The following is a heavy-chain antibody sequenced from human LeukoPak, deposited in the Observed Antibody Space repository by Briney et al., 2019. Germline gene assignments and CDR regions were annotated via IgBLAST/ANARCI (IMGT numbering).Heavy chain of an antibody. V-gene: IGHV3-30*18. CDR3: AKEWTQFDY. CDR2: ISYDGSDK. Sequence: GGSLRLSCAASGFTLSSYGMHWVRQAPGKGLEWVAVISYDGSDKDYADSVKGRFTISRDNSKNTLYLQMNSLRAEDTSVYYCAKEWTQFDYWGQGTLVTVSS. D-gene: IGHD3/OR15-3a*01. CDR1: GFTLSSYG. J-gene: IGHJ4*02.